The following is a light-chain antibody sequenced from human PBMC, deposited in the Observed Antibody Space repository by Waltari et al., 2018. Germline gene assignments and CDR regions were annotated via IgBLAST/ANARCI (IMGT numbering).Light chain of an antibody. Sequence: QSVLTQPPSVSGAPGQRVSISCTGSSSNIGAGYDVHWYQQLPGTAPKILIYGDSSRPSGVPYRFSGSKSGTSASLAITGLQAEDEADYYCQSYDSSLSGSVFGGGTKLTVL. V-gene: IGLV1-40*01. CDR1: SSNIGAGYD. J-gene: IGLJ2*01. CDR2: GDS. CDR3: QSYDSSLSGSV.